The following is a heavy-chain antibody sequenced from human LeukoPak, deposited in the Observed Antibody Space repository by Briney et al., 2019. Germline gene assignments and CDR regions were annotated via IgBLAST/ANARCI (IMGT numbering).Heavy chain of an antibody. CDR3: AKKDSGGTNRDLDY. D-gene: IGHD1-14*01. J-gene: IGHJ4*02. Sequence: GGSLRLSCAASGFTFSSYGMHWVRQAPGKGLEWVAVISYDGSNKYYADSVKGRFTISRDNSKNTLYLQMNKLRAEDTAVYYCAKKDSGGTNRDLDYWGQGTLVTVSS. V-gene: IGHV3-30*18. CDR2: ISYDGSNK. CDR1: GFTFSSYG.